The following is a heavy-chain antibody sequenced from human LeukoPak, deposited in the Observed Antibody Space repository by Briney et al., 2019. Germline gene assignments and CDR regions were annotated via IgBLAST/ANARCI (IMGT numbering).Heavy chain of an antibody. D-gene: IGHD6-13*01. CDR3: ATDSSTWPRIPGY. J-gene: IGHJ4*02. CDR2: INAGNGNT. Sequence: ASVKVSCKASGYTFTSYAMHWVRQAPGQRLQWMGWINAGNGNTQYSQNFQGRLTITRDTSASTAYMELGSLRSGDTAVYYCATDSSTWPRIPGYWGQGTLVTVSS. V-gene: IGHV1-3*01. CDR1: GYTFTSYA.